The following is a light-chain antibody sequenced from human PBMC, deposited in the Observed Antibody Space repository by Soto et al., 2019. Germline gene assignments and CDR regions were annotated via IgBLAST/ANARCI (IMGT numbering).Light chain of an antibody. CDR2: DAT. CDR1: QSVGSY. Sequence: VLTQSPANLSLSPGESAALYCRASQSVGSYLAWLQQVPGQATRLLIYDATNRANGIPAKFRGSGSGTDFTLTISSLEPEDFALYFCLQRASWPHTFGPGTKVEIK. V-gene: IGKV3-11*01. CDR3: LQRASWPHT. J-gene: IGKJ3*01.